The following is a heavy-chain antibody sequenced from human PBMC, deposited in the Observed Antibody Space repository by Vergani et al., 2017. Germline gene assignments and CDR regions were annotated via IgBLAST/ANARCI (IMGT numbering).Heavy chain of an antibody. CDR1: GFTFSSYA. V-gene: IGHV3-23*01. CDR2: IGGSGGST. J-gene: IGHJ4*02. CDR3: AKDWGHVDTAMHEQWLVSPYFDY. Sequence: EVQLLESGGGLVQPGGSLRLSCAASGFTFSSYAMSWVRQAPGKGLEWVSAIGGSGGSTYYADSVKGRFTISRDNSKNTLYLQMNSLRAEDTAVYYCAKDWGHVDTAMHEQWLVSPYFDYWGQGTLVTVSS. D-gene: IGHD5-18*01.